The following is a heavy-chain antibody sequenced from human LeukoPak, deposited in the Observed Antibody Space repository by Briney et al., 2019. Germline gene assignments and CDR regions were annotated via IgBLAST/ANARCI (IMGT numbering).Heavy chain of an antibody. CDR1: GYTFTSYG. J-gene: IGHJ5*02. CDR2: ISAYNGNT. Sequence: ASVKVSCKASGYTFTSYGISWVRQAPGQGLEWMGWISAYNGNTGYAQKFQGRVTINRNTSINTAYMELSSLKSEDTAVYYCARGLLGFMRSDYSNYWDNWFDPWGQGTLVTVSS. V-gene: IGHV1-8*03. D-gene: IGHD4-11*01. CDR3: ARGLLGFMRSDYSNYWDNWFDP.